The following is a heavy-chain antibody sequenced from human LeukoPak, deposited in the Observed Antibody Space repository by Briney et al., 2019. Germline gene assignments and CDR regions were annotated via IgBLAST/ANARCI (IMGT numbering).Heavy chain of an antibody. Sequence: PSETLSLTCTVSGGSISSNNYYWGWIRQPPGKGLEWIGSIYYSGRTYYNPSLKSRVTISVDTSKNRFSLKLSSVTAADTAVYYCARELLDDFSHIRTIDQWGQGALVTVSS. D-gene: IGHD4-11*01. J-gene: IGHJ4*02. CDR3: ARELLDDFSHIRTIDQ. CDR2: IYYSGRT. CDR1: GGSISSNNYY. V-gene: IGHV4-39*02.